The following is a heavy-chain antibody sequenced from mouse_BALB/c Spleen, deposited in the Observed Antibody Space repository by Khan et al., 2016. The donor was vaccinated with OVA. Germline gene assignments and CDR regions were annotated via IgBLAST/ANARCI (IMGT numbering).Heavy chain of an antibody. V-gene: IGHV5-6-3*01. Sequence: EVELVESGGGLVQPGGSLKLSFAASGFTFSTYGMSWVRQTPDKRLELVATINSNGGSTYYPASVKGRFTISRDNAKNTLYLQMSSLKSEDTAMYYCARMARTINWGQGTTLTVSS. CDR3: ARMARTIN. CDR1: GFTFSTYG. CDR2: INSNGGST. J-gene: IGHJ2*01.